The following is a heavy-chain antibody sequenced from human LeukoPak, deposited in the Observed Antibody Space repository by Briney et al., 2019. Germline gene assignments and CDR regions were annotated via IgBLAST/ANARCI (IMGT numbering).Heavy chain of an antibody. CDR1: GFTFSSYA. CDR3: AKGGYSSSWYLFDY. D-gene: IGHD6-13*01. Sequence: GGSLRLSCAASGFTFSSYAMSWVRQAPGKGLEWVAVISYDGSNKYYADSVKGRFTISRDNSKNTLYLQMNSLRAEDTAVYYCAKGGYSSSWYLFDYWGQGTLVTVSS. J-gene: IGHJ4*02. V-gene: IGHV3-30*18. CDR2: ISYDGSNK.